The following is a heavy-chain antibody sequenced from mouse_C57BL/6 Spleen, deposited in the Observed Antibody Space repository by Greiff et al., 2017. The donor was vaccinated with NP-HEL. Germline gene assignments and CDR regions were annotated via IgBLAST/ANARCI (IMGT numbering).Heavy chain of an antibody. CDR3: ARSGETYYSNFYYFDY. D-gene: IGHD2-5*01. CDR1: GYTFTSYW. J-gene: IGHJ2*01. Sequence: VKLMESGAELVKPGASVKLSCKASGYTFTSYWMHWVKQRPGRGLEWIGRIDPNSGGTKYNEKFKSKATLPVDKPTSTAYMQLSSLTSEDSAVYYCARSGETYYSNFYYFDYWGQGTTLTVSS. CDR2: IDPNSGGT. V-gene: IGHV1-72*01.